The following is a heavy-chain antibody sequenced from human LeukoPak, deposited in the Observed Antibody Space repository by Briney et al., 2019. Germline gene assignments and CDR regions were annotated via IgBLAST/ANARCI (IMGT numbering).Heavy chain of an antibody. Sequence: VGSLRLSCAASGLTVSSNYMSWVRQAPGKGLEWVSVIYSGGSTYYADSVKGRFTISRDNSKNTLYLQMNSLRAEDTAVYYCARRLYSSSWSSFDYWGQGTLVTVSS. D-gene: IGHD6-13*01. V-gene: IGHV3-53*01. CDR1: GLTVSSNY. CDR3: ARRLYSSSWSSFDY. CDR2: IYSGGST. J-gene: IGHJ4*02.